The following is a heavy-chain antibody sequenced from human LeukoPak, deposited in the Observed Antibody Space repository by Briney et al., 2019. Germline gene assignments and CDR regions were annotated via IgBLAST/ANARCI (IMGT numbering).Heavy chain of an antibody. CDR3: ARAGYSSSWYYFDY. J-gene: IGHJ4*02. D-gene: IGHD6-13*01. CDR2: IIPIFGTA. V-gene: IGHV1-69*05. Sequence: SVKVSCKASGGTFSSYAISWVRQAPGQGLEWMGGIIPIFGTANYAQKFQGRVTMTRDTSTSTVYMELSSLRSEDTAVYYCARAGYSSSWYYFDYWGQGTLVTVSS. CDR1: GGTFSSYA.